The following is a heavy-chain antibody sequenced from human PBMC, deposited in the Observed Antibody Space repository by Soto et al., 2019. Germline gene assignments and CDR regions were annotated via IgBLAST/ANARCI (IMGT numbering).Heavy chain of an antibody. CDR3: ARDLSCSSTSCLFTNWFDP. V-gene: IGHV1-3*01. Sequence: QVKLVQSGAEVKKPGASVKVSCKASGYTFTSYAMHWVRQAPGQRLEWMGWINAGNGNTKYSQKFQVRVTITRDTSASTAYMERSSLRSEDTAVYYCARDLSCSSTSCLFTNWFDPWGQGTLVTVSS. J-gene: IGHJ5*02. CDR2: INAGNGNT. CDR1: GYTFTSYA. D-gene: IGHD2-2*01.